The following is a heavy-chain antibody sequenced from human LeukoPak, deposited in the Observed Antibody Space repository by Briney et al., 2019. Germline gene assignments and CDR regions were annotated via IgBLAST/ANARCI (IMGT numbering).Heavy chain of an antibody. D-gene: IGHD2-8*01. CDR1: GFTFNTYS. Sequence: GGSLRLSCAASGFTFNTYSMNWVRQAPGKGLEWVSYISSSGSTIYYADSVKGRFTISRDNSKNTLYLHMNSLREEDTAVYYCAKGAWGLVYHPLDLWGQGTMVTVSS. CDR2: ISSSGSTI. J-gene: IGHJ3*01. V-gene: IGHV3-48*02. CDR3: AKGAWGLVYHPLDL.